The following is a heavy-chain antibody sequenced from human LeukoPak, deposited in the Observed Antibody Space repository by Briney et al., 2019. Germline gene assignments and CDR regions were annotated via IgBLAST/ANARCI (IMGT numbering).Heavy chain of an antibody. CDR2: IYYSGST. CDR1: GGSISSYY. Sequence: PSETLSLTCTVSGGSISSYYWSWIRQPPGKGLEWIGYIYYSGSTNYNPSLKSRVTISVDTSKNQFSLKLSSVTAADTAVYYCAREPVQLERRLSGPYYYYYMDVWGKGTTVTVSS. V-gene: IGHV4-59*12. D-gene: IGHD1-1*01. CDR3: AREPVQLERRLSGPYYYYYMDV. J-gene: IGHJ6*03.